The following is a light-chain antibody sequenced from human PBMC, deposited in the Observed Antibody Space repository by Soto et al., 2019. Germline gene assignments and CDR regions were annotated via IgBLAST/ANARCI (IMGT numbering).Light chain of an antibody. CDR1: SSDVGGYNY. V-gene: IGLV2-14*01. J-gene: IGLJ1*01. CDR3: TSYTSGSTLYV. CDR2: EAN. Sequence: QSVLTQPASVSGSPGQSITISCTGTSSDVGGYNYVSWYQQHPGKAPKLVIYEANYRPSGAYDRFSGSKSGNTASLTISGLQAEDEADYYCTSYTSGSTLYVFGTGTKVTVL.